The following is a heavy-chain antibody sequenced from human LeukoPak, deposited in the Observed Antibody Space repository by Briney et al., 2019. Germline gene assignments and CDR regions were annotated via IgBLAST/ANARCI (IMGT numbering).Heavy chain of an antibody. CDR3: AKDKYGGNSVDYYGMDV. V-gene: IGHV3-30*18. CDR2: ISYDGSNK. CDR1: GFTFSSYG. Sequence: GGSLRPSCAASGFTFSSYGMHWVRQAPGKGLEWVAVISYDGSNKYYADSVKGRFTISRDNSKNTLYLQMNSLRAEDTAVYYCAKDKYGGNSVDYYGMDVWGQGTTVTVSS. J-gene: IGHJ6*02. D-gene: IGHD4-23*01.